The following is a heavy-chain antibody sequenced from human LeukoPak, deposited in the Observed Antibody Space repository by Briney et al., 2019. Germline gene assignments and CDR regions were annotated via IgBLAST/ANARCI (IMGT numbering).Heavy chain of an antibody. CDR3: ARDMGDGYNWLDY. Sequence: SETLSLTCTVSGGTVSSGSYYWSWIRQPPGKGLEWIGYIYYSGSTNYNPSLKSRVTISVDTSKNQFSLKLSSVTAADTAVYYCARDMGDGYNWLDYWGQGTLVTASS. V-gene: IGHV4-61*01. CDR1: GGTVSSGSYY. J-gene: IGHJ4*02. CDR2: IYYSGST. D-gene: IGHD5-24*01.